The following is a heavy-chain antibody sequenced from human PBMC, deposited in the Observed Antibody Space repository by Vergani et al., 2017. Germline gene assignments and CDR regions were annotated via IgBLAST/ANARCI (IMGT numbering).Heavy chain of an antibody. Sequence: QMQLQESGPGLVKASETLSLTCTVSGDSIISRSYYWGWIRQPPGKGLEWIGCIYNSGNGDSSSCLKSRVTISADTSKNQFSLRLTSVTAADTDVYYCASSKYQSDSTSHFRGRYFGVWGRGTLVTVPS. CDR3: ASSKYQSDSTSHFRGRYFGV. V-gene: IGHV4-39*01. D-gene: IGHD4-11*01. CDR1: GDSIISRSYY. J-gene: IGHJ2*01. CDR2: IYNSGNG.